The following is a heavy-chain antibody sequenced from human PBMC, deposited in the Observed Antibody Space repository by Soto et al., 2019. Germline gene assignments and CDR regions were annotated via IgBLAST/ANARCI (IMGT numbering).Heavy chain of an antibody. Sequence: SETLSLTCTVSGGSISSYYWSWIRQPPGKGLEWIGYIYYSGSTNYNPSLKSRVTISVDTSKNQFSLKLSSVTAADTAVYYCVGTTAPDYYYYMDVWGKGTTVTVSS. D-gene: IGHD4-17*01. CDR2: IYYSGST. CDR3: VGTTAPDYYYYMDV. CDR1: GGSISSYY. V-gene: IGHV4-59*01. J-gene: IGHJ6*03.